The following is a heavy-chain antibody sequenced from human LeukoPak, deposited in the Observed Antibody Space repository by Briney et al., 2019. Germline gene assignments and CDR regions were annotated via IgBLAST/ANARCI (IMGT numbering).Heavy chain of an antibody. J-gene: IGHJ4*02. CDR3: ATSYCSSTSCYMEATFDY. CDR2: FDPEDGET. Sequence: ASVKVSCKVSGYTLTELSMHWVRRAPGKGLEWMGGFDPEDGETIYAQKFQGRVTMTEDTSTDTAYMELSSLRSEDTAVYYCATSYCSSTSCYMEATFDYWGQGTLVTVSS. V-gene: IGHV1-24*01. CDR1: GYTLTELS. D-gene: IGHD2-2*01.